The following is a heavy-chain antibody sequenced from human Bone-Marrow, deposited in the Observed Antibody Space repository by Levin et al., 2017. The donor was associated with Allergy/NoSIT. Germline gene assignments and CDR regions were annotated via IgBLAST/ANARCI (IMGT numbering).Heavy chain of an antibody. V-gene: IGHV3-30-3*01. CDR2: ISYDGDKK. J-gene: IGHJ4*02. D-gene: IGHD2/OR15-2a*01. CDR1: GFTFSQHA. CDR3: ARDRVGYCYSNTCTDLDY. Sequence: HPGGSLRLSCLASGFTFSQHAMHWVRQTPGKGLEWLALISYDGDKKYYADSVEGRFTISRDNSKSTLALQLQSLRAEDTAVYYCARDRVGYCYSNTCTDLDYWGPGSLVTVSA.